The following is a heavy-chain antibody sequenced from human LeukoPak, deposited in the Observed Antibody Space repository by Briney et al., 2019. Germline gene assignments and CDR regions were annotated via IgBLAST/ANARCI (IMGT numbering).Heavy chain of an antibody. D-gene: IGHD6-25*01. V-gene: IGHV3-30*18. CDR3: AKYKGAALYFHYGMDV. Sequence: GGSLRLSCTASGFKFSNLVMNWVRQAPARGREGVEGILNDGSDKDYSDSVKGRFTISRDNSKNTVYLQMNSLGPEDTAVYYCAKYKGAALYFHYGMDVWGQGTTVIVSS. CDR2: ILNDGSDK. J-gene: IGHJ6*02. CDR1: GFKFSNLV.